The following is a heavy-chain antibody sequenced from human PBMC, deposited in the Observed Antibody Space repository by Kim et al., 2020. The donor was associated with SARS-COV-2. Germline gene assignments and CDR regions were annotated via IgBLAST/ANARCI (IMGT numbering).Heavy chain of an antibody. Sequence: GGSLRLSCAASGFTFSSYAMSWVRQAPGKGLEWVSAISSSGGSTYYADSVKGRFTISRDNSKNTLYLQMNSLRAEDTAVYYCATSSEGIAARRGGYYYYGMDVWGQGTTVTVSS. J-gene: IGHJ6*02. V-gene: IGHV3-23*01. CDR2: ISSSGGST. CDR1: GFTFSSYA. CDR3: ATSSEGIAARRGGYYYYGMDV. D-gene: IGHD6-6*01.